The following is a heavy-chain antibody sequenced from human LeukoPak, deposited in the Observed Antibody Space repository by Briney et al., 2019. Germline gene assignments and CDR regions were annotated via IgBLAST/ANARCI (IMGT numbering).Heavy chain of an antibody. V-gene: IGHV3-30*13. D-gene: IGHD4-17*01. CDR2: ITDDGSEK. CDR1: GFTFSDYD. CDR3: AIGYNTATIPLPCI. Sequence: TTLRLSCEASGFTFSDYDLHWVRQTPGTGLQWVAVITDDGSEKYYADSVKGRITISRDNSKSRLDLQMKTLRAYNTAVYYFAIGYNTATIPLPCIWGEGKMVTASS. J-gene: IGHJ3*02.